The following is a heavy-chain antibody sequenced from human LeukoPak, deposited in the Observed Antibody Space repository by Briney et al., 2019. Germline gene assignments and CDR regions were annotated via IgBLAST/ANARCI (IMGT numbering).Heavy chain of an antibody. CDR3: TTVFEAYYDSSGHDY. V-gene: IGHV3-15*01. CDR2: IKSKTDGGTT. Sequence: GGSLRLSCAASGFTFSNAWMSWVRQAPGKGLEWVGRIKSKTDGGTTDYAAPVKGRFTISRDDSKNTLYLQMNGLKTEDTAVYYCTTVFEAYYDSSGHDYWGQGTLVTVSS. CDR1: GFTFSNAW. D-gene: IGHD3-22*01. J-gene: IGHJ4*02.